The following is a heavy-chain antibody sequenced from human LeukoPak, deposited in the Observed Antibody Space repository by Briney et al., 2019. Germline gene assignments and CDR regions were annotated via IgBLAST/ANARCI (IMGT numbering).Heavy chain of an antibody. CDR1: GLTVSINS. J-gene: IGHJ6*02. V-gene: IGHV3-53*01. CDR3: ARDGGGVADYGMDV. CDR2: IYSGGST. D-gene: IGHD6-13*01. Sequence: PGGWLGLYCGATGLTVSINSMRWGRRAPGKGGGWVLVIYSGGSTYYADSVKGRFTISRDNSKNTLYLQMNSLRAEDTAVYYCARDGGGVADYGMDVWGQGTTVTVSS.